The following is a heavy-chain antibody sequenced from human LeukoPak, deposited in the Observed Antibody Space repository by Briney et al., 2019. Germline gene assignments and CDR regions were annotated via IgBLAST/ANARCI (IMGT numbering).Heavy chain of an antibody. J-gene: IGHJ4*02. D-gene: IGHD6-19*01. CDR2: SGHGGDT. V-gene: IGHV3-23*01. CDR3: AKGSPQYYFDY. Sequence: GGSLRLSCAASGFTFSTYAMYWVRQAPGKGLEWVSASGHGGDTYYADSVKGRFTISSDISKNTLYLQMNSLRAEDTAVYYCAKGSPQYYFDYWGQGTLVTVSS. CDR1: GFTFSTYA.